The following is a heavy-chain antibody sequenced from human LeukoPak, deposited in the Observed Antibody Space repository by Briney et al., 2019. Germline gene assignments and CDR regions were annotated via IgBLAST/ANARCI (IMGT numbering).Heavy chain of an antibody. CDR2: ISGGST. CDR3: KKGGKYYDFWSGYYRY. Sequence: GGSLRLSCAASGFTFSSYSMNWVRQAPGKGLEWVSSISGGSTYYADSRKGRFTISRDNSKNTLHLQMNSLRAEDTAVYYCKKGGKYYDFWSGYYRYWGQGTLVTVSS. J-gene: IGHJ4*02. D-gene: IGHD3-3*01. CDR1: GFTFSSYS. V-gene: IGHV3-38-3*01.